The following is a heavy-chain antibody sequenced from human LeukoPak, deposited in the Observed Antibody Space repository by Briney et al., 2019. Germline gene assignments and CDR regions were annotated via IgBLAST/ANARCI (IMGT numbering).Heavy chain of an antibody. Sequence: PGASLRLSCAASGFTFSSYAMSWVRQAPGKGLEWVSTISGSGGSTYYADSVKGRFTISRDNSKNTLYLQMNSLRAEDTAVYYCAKDRSVGATTTFDYWGQGTLVTVSS. CDR2: ISGSGGST. CDR1: GFTFSSYA. J-gene: IGHJ4*02. CDR3: AKDRSVGATTTFDY. V-gene: IGHV3-23*01. D-gene: IGHD1-26*01.